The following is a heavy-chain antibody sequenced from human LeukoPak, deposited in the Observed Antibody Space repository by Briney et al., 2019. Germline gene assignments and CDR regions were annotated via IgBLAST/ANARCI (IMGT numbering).Heavy chain of an antibody. D-gene: IGHD3-10*01. CDR2: IYSGGST. CDR3: ARDFSGVDYFDY. J-gene: IGHJ4*02. CDR1: GFAVSSNY. Sequence: PGGSLRLSCAVSGFAVSSNYMTWVRPAPGKGLEWVSVIYSGGSTYYADSMKGRFTISRDNSENTVYLQMSSLRAEDTAVYYCARDFSGVDYFDYWGQGTMVTVSS. V-gene: IGHV3-53*01.